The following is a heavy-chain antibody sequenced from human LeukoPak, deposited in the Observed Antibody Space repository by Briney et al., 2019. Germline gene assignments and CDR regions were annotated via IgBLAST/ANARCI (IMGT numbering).Heavy chain of an antibody. J-gene: IGHJ3*02. CDR3: ARGNSSGRYQEDIAFDI. CDR1: GYTFTSYG. D-gene: IGHD6-19*01. Sequence: ASVKVSCKASGYTFTSYGISWVRQAPGQGLEWMGWISAYNGNANYAQKLQGRVTMTTDSSTSTAYMELRSLRSDDTAGYYCARGNSSGRYQEDIAFDIWGQGTMVTVSS. V-gene: IGHV1-18*01. CDR2: ISAYNGNA.